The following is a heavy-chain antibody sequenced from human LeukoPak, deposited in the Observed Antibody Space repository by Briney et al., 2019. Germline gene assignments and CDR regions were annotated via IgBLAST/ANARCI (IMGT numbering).Heavy chain of an antibody. Sequence: ASVKVSCKVSGYTLTELSMHWVRQAPGKGLEWMGGFDPEDGETIYAQKFQGRVTMTEDTSTDTAYVELSSLRSEDTAVYYCATEGLVVVTERGFDYWGQGTLVTVSS. J-gene: IGHJ4*02. CDR3: ATEGLVVVTERGFDY. CDR2: FDPEDGET. CDR1: GYTLTELS. D-gene: IGHD3-22*01. V-gene: IGHV1-24*01.